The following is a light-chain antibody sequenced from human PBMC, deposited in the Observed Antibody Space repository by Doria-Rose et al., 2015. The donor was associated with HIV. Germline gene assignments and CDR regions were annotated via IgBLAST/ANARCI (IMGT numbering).Light chain of an antibody. V-gene: IGKV3-20*01. CDR1: QRVKSSY. J-gene: IGKJ5*01. CDR2: AAS. Sequence: TQSPGTLSLSPGERATLSCRASQRVKSSYLAWYQQKPGQAPRLLIYAASTWATGIPDRFSGSGPGTDFTLTISRLEPEDVAVYYCQQYGTSRGTFGQGTRLEIK. CDR3: QQYGTSRGT.